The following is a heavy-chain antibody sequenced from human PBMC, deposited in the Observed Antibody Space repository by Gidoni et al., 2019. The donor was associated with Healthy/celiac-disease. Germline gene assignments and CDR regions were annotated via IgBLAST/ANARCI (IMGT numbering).Heavy chain of an antibody. D-gene: IGHD1-26*01. Sequence: QVQLVQSGAEVKKPGSSVKVSCKASGGTFSSYAIRWARQAPGQGLEWMGGIIPIFGTANYAQKFQGRVTITADESTSTAYMELSSLRSEDTAGYYCASRLVGASTPFDYWGQGTLVTVSS. CDR3: ASRLVGASTPFDY. J-gene: IGHJ4*02. V-gene: IGHV1-69*01. CDR2: IIPIFGTA. CDR1: GGTFSSYA.